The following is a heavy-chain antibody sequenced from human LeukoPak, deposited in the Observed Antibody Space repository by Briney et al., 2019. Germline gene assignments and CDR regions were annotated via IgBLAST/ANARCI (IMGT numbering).Heavy chain of an antibody. V-gene: IGHV3-20*04. CDR3: ARDTCYYDSSGYFDY. CDR1: GFTSDDYG. D-gene: IGHD3-22*01. CDR2: INWNGGST. J-gene: IGHJ4*02. Sequence: GGSLRLSCAASGFTSDDYGMSWVRQAPGKGLEWVSGINWNGGSTGYADSVKGRFTISRDNAKNSLYLQMNSLRAEDTALYYCARDTCYYDSSGYFDYWGQGTLVTVSS.